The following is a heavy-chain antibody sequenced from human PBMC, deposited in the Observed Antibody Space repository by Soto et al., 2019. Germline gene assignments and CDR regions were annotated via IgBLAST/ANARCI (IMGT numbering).Heavy chain of an antibody. CDR3: AKGRLAVGSDWFDS. Sequence: GGSLSISCAAAGFTFYRHAIILVRQAPGKGLEWVSAIGSDGGDTYYADFVKGRFTMSRDNSKNTLYLQMRSLTAEDTALYFCAKGRLAVGSDWFDSWGPGTLVTVSS. V-gene: IGHV3-23*01. CDR1: GFTFYRHA. D-gene: IGHD1-26*01. CDR2: IGSDGGDT. J-gene: IGHJ5*01.